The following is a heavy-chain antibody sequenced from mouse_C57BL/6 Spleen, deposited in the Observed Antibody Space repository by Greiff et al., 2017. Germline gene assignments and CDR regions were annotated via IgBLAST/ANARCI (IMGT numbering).Heavy chain of an antibody. CDR2: INPNNGGT. CDR1: GYTFTDYY. V-gene: IGHV1-26*01. CDR3: ARWGYGSSPFAY. J-gene: IGHJ3*01. D-gene: IGHD1-1*01. Sequence: VQLQQSGPELVKPGASVKISCKASGYTFTDYYMNWVKQSHGKSLEWIGDINPNNGGTSYNQKFKGKATLTVDKSSSTAYMELRSLTSEDSAVDYCARWGYGSSPFAYWGQGTLVTVSA.